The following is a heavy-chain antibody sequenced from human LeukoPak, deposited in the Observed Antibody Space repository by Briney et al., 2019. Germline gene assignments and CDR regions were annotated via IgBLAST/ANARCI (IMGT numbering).Heavy chain of an antibody. CDR2: IYYSGST. V-gene: IGHV4-59*01. CDR3: AGSGPSGGGYYFDY. J-gene: IGHJ4*02. Sequence: SETLSLTCTVSGGSISSYYWSWIRQPPGKGLEWIGYIYYSGSTNYNPSLKSRATISVDTSKNQFSLKLSSVTAADTAVYYCAGSGPSGGGYYFDYWGQGTLVTVSS. D-gene: IGHD3-16*01. CDR1: GGSISSYY.